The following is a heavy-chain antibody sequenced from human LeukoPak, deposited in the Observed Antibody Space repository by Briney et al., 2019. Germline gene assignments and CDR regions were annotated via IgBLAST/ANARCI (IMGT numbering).Heavy chain of an antibody. J-gene: IGHJ3*02. CDR2: IYTSGST. D-gene: IGHD2-2*02. CDR1: GGSIIGYY. Sequence: KASETLSLTCTVSGGSIIGYYWTWIRQPPGKGLEWIGYIYTSGSTNYNPSLKSRVTISVDMSKNQFSLQLSSVTAADTAVYYCARLIVVVPAAIAAFDIWGQGTMVTVSS. CDR3: ARLIVVVPAAIAAFDI. V-gene: IGHV4-4*09.